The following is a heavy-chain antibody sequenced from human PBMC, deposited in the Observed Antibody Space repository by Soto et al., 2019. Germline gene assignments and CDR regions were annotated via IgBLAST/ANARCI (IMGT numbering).Heavy chain of an antibody. J-gene: IGHJ4*02. D-gene: IGHD6-13*01. Sequence: PGGSLRLSCAASGFTFSSYGMHWVRQAPGKGLKWVAVIWYDRSNKYYADSVKGRFTISRDNSKNTLYLQMNSLRAEDTAVYYCARDRLAAAVMYYFDYWGQGTLVTVSS. CDR1: GFTFSSYG. CDR2: IWYDRSNK. V-gene: IGHV3-33*01. CDR3: ARDRLAAAVMYYFDY.